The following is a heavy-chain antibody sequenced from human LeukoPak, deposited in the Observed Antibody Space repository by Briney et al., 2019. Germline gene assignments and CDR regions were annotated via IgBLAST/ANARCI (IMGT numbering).Heavy chain of an antibody. D-gene: IGHD5-18*01. V-gene: IGHV3-7*01. CDR2: IKQDGSEK. CDR3: ARERDTAMAYFDY. Sequence: NIKQDGSEKYYVDSVKGRFTISRDNAKNSLYLQMNSLRAEDTAVYYCARERDTAMAYFDYWGQGTLVTVSS. J-gene: IGHJ4*02.